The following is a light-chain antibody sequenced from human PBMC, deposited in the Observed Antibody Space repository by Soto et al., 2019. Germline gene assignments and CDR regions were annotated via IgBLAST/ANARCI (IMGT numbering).Light chain of an antibody. J-gene: IGKJ1*01. CDR1: QSVSSNY. Sequence: EIVLTQFPGTLSLSAGERATLSCRASQSVSSNYVAWYQQRRGQSPKLLVFGASNRAPGSPDRFSGSGSGTDFTLTISRLEPEDFAVYYCQQYGSSIKTFGQGTKVDIK. CDR3: QQYGSSIKT. CDR2: GAS. V-gene: IGKV3-20*01.